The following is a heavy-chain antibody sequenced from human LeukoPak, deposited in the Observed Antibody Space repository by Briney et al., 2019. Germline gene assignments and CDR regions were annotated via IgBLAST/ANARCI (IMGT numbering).Heavy chain of an antibody. CDR2: IYSGGST. J-gene: IGHJ5*02. Sequence: GGSLRLSCVASGLTVSSNYMSWVRQAPGKGLEWVSVIYSGGSTYYADSVKGRFTISRDNSKNTLYLQMNSLRAEDTAVYYCARVVLGWFDPWGQGTLVTVSS. V-gene: IGHV3-53*01. CDR3: ARVVLGWFDP. CDR1: GLTVSSNY.